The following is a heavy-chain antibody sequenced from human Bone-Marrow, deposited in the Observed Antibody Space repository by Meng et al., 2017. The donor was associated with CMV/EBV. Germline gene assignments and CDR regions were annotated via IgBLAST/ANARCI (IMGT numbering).Heavy chain of an antibody. CDR3: ARDEVDIVVVPAGGNWFDP. Sequence: ASVKVSCKASGYTFTSYGISWVRQAPGQGLEWMGWISAYNGNTNYAQKLQGRVTMTTDTSTSTAYMELRSLRSDDTAVYYCARDEVDIVVVPAGGNWFDPWGQGTLGTVSP. V-gene: IGHV1-18*01. J-gene: IGHJ5*02. CDR2: ISAYNGNT. D-gene: IGHD2-2*03. CDR1: GYTFTSYG.